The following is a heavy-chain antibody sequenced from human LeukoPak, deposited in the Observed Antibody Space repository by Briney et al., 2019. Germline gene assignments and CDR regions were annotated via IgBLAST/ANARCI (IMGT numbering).Heavy chain of an antibody. CDR3: ARDTATGSY. Sequence: SETLSLTCAVYGGSFSGYYGNWIRQPPGKGLEWIGEINHSGSTNYNPSLKSRVTISVDTSKNQFSLKLTSVTAADTAVYYCARDTATGSYWGQGTLVTVS. CDR2: INHSGST. D-gene: IGHD6-13*01. V-gene: IGHV4-34*01. J-gene: IGHJ4*02. CDR1: GGSFSGYY.